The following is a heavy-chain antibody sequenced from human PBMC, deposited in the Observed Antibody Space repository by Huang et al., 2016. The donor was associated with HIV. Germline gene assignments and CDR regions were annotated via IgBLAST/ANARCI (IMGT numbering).Heavy chain of an antibody. CDR3: ARDGYSSCWFYEGAFDI. V-gene: IGHV3-30-3*01. J-gene: IGHJ3*02. CDR1: GLTFSGYT. Sequence: QVELVECGGGVVQPGGALRLSCVAYGLTFSGYTMYWDRQAPGKGLEWVAFITEYGSDTYYEDSEKARITITTDNAKDTLFLQMNSLRAKDTAVYYCARDGYSSCWFYEGAFDIWGQGTMVTVSS. CDR2: ITEYGSDT. D-gene: IGHD6-19*01.